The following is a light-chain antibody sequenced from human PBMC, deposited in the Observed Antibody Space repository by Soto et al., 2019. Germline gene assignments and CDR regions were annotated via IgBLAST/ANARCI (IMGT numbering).Light chain of an antibody. CDR3: QQRKNWPPEIT. J-gene: IGKJ5*01. CDR1: QSVSIY. V-gene: IGKV3-11*01. Sequence: EIVLTQSPATLSLSPGEIATISCRASQSVSIYLAWYQQKPGQAPSLLIFDASNRATGIPSSFSGSGSATDFYLPLSSLVPEDFAVYYCQQRKNWPPEITFGQGTRLEIK. CDR2: DAS.